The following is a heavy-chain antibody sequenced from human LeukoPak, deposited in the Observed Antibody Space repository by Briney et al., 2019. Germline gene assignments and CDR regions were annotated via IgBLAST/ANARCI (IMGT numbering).Heavy chain of an antibody. CDR2: VDPEDGET. CDR3: ATEKGGSGSYYNPPGY. CDR1: GYTFTDYY. D-gene: IGHD3-10*01. V-gene: IGHV1-69-2*01. J-gene: IGHJ4*02. Sequence: ASVKISCKVSGYTFTDYYMHWVQQAPGKGLEWMGLVDPEDGETIYVEKFQSRVTITADTSTDTAYMELSSLRSEDTAVYYCATEKGGSGSYYNPPGYWGQGTLVTVSS.